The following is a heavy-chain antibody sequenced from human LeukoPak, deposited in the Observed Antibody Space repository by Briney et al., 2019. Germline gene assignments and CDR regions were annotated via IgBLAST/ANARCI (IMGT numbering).Heavy chain of an antibody. CDR1: GITFGRHG. Sequence: GRSLRPSCAAAGITFGRHGMHWVRQAPGNGPGWVALISYDGGNKNYAHSVNGQFTTSRDNNRNTLYLQMHSLRSEDTAIYYCETTSGYYESDATTDYWGQGTLVTVSS. CDR2: ISYDGGNK. CDR3: ETTSGYYESDATTDY. D-gene: IGHD3-22*01. V-gene: IGHV3-30*03. J-gene: IGHJ4*02.